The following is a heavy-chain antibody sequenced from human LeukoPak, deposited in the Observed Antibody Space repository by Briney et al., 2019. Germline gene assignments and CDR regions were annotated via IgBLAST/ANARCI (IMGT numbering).Heavy chain of an antibody. CDR1: GGSISSGDYY. CDR2: IYYSGST. D-gene: IGHD2/OR15-2a*01. V-gene: IGHV4-30-4*08. CDR3: ARRMAIVRDWFDP. Sequence: SETLSLTCTVSGGSISSGDYYWSWIRQPPGKGLEWIGYIYYSGSTYYNPSLKSRVTISVDTSKNQFPLKLSSVTAADTAVYYCARRMAIVRDWFDPWGQGTLVTVSS. J-gene: IGHJ5*02.